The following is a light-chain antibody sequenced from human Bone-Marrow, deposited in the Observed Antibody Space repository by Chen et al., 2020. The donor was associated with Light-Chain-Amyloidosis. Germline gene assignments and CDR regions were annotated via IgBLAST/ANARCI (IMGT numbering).Light chain of an antibody. CDR1: QFFNSNY. V-gene: IGKV3-20*01. Sequence: EIILTQSPGTLSLSSGERATPSCRASQFFNSNYLAWYQHKPGQAPRLLIYGTSSRATGIPDRFSGSGSGTDFTLTISRLAPEDFAVYFCQQYDNSPYTFGQGTKLEIK. J-gene: IGKJ2*01. CDR3: QQYDNSPYT. CDR2: GTS.